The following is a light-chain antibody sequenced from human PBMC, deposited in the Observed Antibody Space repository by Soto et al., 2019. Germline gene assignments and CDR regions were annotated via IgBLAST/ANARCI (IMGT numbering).Light chain of an antibody. V-gene: IGKV1-13*02. CDR2: DAS. CDR1: QGIDSA. CDR3: HQFNAALFT. J-gene: IGKJ3*01. Sequence: AVQLTQSPSSLSASVGDRVTITCRASQGIDSALAWYQQKPGKAPNLLIYDASSLESGVPSRFSGSGSGTDFTLPISGLQPEDFAPYYCHQFNAALFTFGPGTKVDNK.